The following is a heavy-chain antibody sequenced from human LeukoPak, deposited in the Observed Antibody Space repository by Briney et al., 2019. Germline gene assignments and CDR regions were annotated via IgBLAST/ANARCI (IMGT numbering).Heavy chain of an antibody. CDR2: ISGRGDSP. D-gene: IGHD3-9*01. J-gene: IGHJ4*02. CDR3: ARDPGYAIYYFDY. Sequence: GGSLRLSCAASGFSFNTYAMSRVRQAPGKGLEWVSTISGRGDSPFYADSVKGRFSISRDNSKNTLFLHMNSLRAEDTAVYYCARDPGYAIYYFDYWGQGNLVTVSS. V-gene: IGHV3-23*01. CDR1: GFSFNTYA.